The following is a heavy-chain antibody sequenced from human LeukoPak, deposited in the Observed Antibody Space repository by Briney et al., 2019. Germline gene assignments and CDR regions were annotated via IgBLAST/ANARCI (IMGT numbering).Heavy chain of an antibody. Sequence: GSLRLSCAASGFMLSSTWMHWVRQAPGKGLVWVSRNNSDATSTSYADSVRGRFTISRDDAKNTMYLQMNSLRAEDTAMYYCVRGSPGYSSSWHAYWGQGTLVTVSS. D-gene: IGHD6-13*01. CDR1: GFMLSSTW. CDR3: VRGSPGYSSSWHAY. J-gene: IGHJ4*02. CDR2: NNSDATST. V-gene: IGHV3-74*01.